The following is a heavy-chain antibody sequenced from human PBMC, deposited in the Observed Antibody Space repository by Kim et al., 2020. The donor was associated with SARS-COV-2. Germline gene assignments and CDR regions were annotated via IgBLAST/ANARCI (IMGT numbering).Heavy chain of an antibody. D-gene: IGHD5-18*01. V-gene: IGHV3-11*06. J-gene: IGHJ4*02. CDR3: AREYGVGYSYGLGPADY. Sequence: VTGRFTISRDNAKNSLYLQMNSLRAEDTAVYYCAREYGVGYSYGLGPADYWGQGTLVTVSS.